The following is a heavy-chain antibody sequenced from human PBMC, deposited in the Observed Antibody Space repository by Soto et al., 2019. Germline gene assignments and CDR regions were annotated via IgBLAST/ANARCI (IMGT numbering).Heavy chain of an antibody. CDR3: ARDAEVVRGPRGFDY. Sequence: QVQLVQSGAEVKKPGASVKVSCKASGYTFTSYGISWVRQAPGQGLEWMGWISAYNGNTNYAQKLQGRVSMTAETSTSTAYMERRSMRSDDTAVYYCARDAEVVRGPRGFDYWGQGSLVTVSS. D-gene: IGHD3-10*01. V-gene: IGHV1-18*01. J-gene: IGHJ4*02. CDR2: ISAYNGNT. CDR1: GYTFTSYG.